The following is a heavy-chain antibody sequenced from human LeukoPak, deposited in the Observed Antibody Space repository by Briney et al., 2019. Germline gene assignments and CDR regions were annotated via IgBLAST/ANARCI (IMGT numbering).Heavy chain of an antibody. CDR1: GFTFSDYT. J-gene: IGHJ4*02. V-gene: IGHV3-21*01. Sequence: GGSLRLSCAASGFTFSDYTMIWVRQIPGKGLKWVSSISVSSTYIYYADSVRGRFIISRDNANKSVYLQMNSLRVEDTGVYYCAREKSYCGGDCSSEWGQGTLVTVSS. CDR2: ISVSSTYI. D-gene: IGHD2-21*02. CDR3: AREKSYCGGDCSSE.